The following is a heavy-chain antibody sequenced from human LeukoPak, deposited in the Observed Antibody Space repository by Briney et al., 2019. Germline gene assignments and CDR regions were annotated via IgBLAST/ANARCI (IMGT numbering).Heavy chain of an antibody. J-gene: IGHJ4*02. V-gene: IGHV3-7*01. CDR2: IKQDGSEK. Sequence: GGSLRLSCAASGFTFSTYWMNWVRQAPGKGLEWVATIKQDGSEKHYVDSVKGRFIISRDNAKNSLYLQMNTLRAEDTAVYYCARGGIHDQLLCHYWGQGTLVTVSS. CDR1: GFTFSTYW. D-gene: IGHD2-2*01. CDR3: ARGGIHDQLLCHY.